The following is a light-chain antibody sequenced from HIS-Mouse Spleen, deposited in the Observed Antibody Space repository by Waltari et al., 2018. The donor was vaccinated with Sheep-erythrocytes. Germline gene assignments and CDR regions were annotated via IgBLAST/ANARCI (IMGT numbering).Light chain of an antibody. CDR3: QQYGSSRQQTFT. J-gene: IGKJ3*01. CDR2: GAS. V-gene: IGKV3-20*01. CDR1: QSVSSSY. Sequence: EIVLTQSPGTLSLSPGERATLSCRASQSVSSSYLAWYQQKPGQAPRLLIYGASSRATGIPDRFSGSGSGTDFTRTISRLEPEDFAVYYCQQYGSSRQQTFTFGPGTKVDIK.